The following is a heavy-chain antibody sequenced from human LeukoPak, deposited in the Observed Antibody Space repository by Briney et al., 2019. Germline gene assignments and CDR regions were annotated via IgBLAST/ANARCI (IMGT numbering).Heavy chain of an antibody. CDR1: GYTFTGYY. J-gene: IGHJ5*02. D-gene: IGHD6-13*01. CDR2: INPNSGGT. CDR3: ARDLRRAAAGRIPVNWFDP. V-gene: IGHV1-2*02. Sequence: ASVKVSCKASGYTFTGYYMHWVRQAPGQGLEWMGWINPNSGGTNYAQKFQGSVTMTRDTSISTAYMELSRLRSDDTAVYYCARDLRRAAAGRIPVNWFDPWGQGTLVTVSS.